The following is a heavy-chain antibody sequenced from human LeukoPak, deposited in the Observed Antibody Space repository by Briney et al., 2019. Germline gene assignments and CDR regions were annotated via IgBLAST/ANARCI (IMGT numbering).Heavy chain of an antibody. V-gene: IGHV3-23*01. CDR2: INGNGGGS. D-gene: IGHD5-18*01. Sequence: GGSLRLSCAASGFTFSDHAMSWVRQAPAKGLEWVSSINGNGGGSYYIDSVKGRFTVSRDNSENALYLQMNNLRTEDTAVYFCVKGIYSYGPNYFDYWGQGTLVTVSS. CDR1: GFTFSDHA. CDR3: VKGIYSYGPNYFDY. J-gene: IGHJ4*02.